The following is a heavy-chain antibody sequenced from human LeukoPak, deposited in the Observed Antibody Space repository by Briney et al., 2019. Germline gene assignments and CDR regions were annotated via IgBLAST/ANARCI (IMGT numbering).Heavy chain of an antibody. J-gene: IGHJ4*02. Sequence: PGGSLRLSCAASAFSLNAYNMNWVRQAPGKGLEWVSGISWNSGSIGYADSVKGRFTISRDNAKNSLYLQMNSLRAEDTALYYCAKDYGDYGEFDYWGQGTLVTVSS. D-gene: IGHD4-17*01. CDR3: AKDYGDYGEFDY. CDR1: AFSLNAYN. CDR2: ISWNSGSI. V-gene: IGHV3-9*01.